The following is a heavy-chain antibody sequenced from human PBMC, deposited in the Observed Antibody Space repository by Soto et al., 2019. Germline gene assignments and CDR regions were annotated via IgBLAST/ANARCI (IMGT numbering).Heavy chain of an antibody. J-gene: IGHJ3*02. Sequence: GESLKISCKGSGYSFTSYWIGWVHQMPGKGLEWMGIIYPGDSDTRYSPSFQGQVTISADKSISTAYLQWSSLKASDTAMYYCARLDCSGGSCYSQLRNAFDIWGQGTMVTVSS. D-gene: IGHD2-15*01. CDR1: GYSFTSYW. CDR3: ARLDCSGGSCYSQLRNAFDI. V-gene: IGHV5-51*07. CDR2: IYPGDSDT.